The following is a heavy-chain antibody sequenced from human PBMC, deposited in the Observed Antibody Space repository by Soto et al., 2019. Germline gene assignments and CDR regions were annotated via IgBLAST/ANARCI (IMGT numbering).Heavy chain of an antibody. J-gene: IGHJ3*02. CDR2: ISSSGSTI. CDR3: ARVGGIAVAEAFDI. CDR1: GFTFSDYY. D-gene: IGHD6-19*01. Sequence: PGGSLRLSCAASGFTFSDYYMSWIRQAPGKGLEWVSYISSSGSTIYYADSVKGRFTISRDNAENSLYLQMNSLRAEDTAVYYCARVGGIAVAEAFDIWGQGTMVTVSS. V-gene: IGHV3-11*01.